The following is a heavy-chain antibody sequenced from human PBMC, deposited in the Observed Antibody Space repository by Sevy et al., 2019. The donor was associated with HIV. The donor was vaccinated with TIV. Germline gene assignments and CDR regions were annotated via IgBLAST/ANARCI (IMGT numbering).Heavy chain of an antibody. V-gene: IGHV3-30-3*01. Sequence: GGSLRLSCAASGFTFSSYAMHWVRQAPGKGLEWVAVISYDGSNKYYADSVKGRFTISRDNSKNTLYLQMNSLRAEDTAVYYCARTMTTVTLYYYYGMDVWGQGTTVTVSS. CDR3: ARTMTTVTLYYYYGMDV. CDR1: GFTFSSYA. CDR2: ISYDGSNK. J-gene: IGHJ6*02. D-gene: IGHD4-17*01.